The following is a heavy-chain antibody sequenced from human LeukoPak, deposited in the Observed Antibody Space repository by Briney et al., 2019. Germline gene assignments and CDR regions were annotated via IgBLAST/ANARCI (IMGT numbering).Heavy chain of an antibody. CDR3: AKNPITIFGVVTRRHPLDY. D-gene: IGHD3-3*01. Sequence: PGGSLRLSCAASGFTFSSYAMSWVRQAPGKGLEWVSAISGSGGSTYYADSVKGRFTISRDNSKNTLYLQMNSLRAEDTAVYYCAKNPITIFGVVTRRHPLDYWGQGTLVTVSS. CDR1: GFTFSSYA. CDR2: ISGSGGST. J-gene: IGHJ4*02. V-gene: IGHV3-23*01.